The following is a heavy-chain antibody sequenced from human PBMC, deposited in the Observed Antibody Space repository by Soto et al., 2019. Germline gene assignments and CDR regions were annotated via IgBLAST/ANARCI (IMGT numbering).Heavy chain of an antibody. CDR3: ARLTYYDFWSGYYTRGYYFDY. V-gene: IGHV4-39*07. Sequence: SETLSLTCSVSGDSISSSSYNWGWIRQPPGKGLEWIGSIYYSGRTYYNPSLKSRVTISVDTSKNQFSLKLSSVTAADTAVYYCARLTYYDFWSGYYTRGYYFDYWGQGTLVTVSS. CDR1: GDSISSSSYN. D-gene: IGHD3-3*01. J-gene: IGHJ4*02. CDR2: IYYSGRT.